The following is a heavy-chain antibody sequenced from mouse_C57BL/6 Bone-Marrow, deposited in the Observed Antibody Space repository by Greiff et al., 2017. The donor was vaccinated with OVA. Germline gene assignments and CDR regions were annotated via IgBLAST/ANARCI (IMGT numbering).Heavy chain of an antibody. J-gene: IGHJ2*01. CDR1: GFTFSSYG. Sequence: EVKLMESGGDLVKPGGSLKLSCAASGFTFSSYGMSWVRQTPDKRLEWVATISSGGSYTYYPDSVKGRFTISRDNAKNTLYLQMSSLRSEDTAMYYGARHWKLGYWGQGTTLTVSS. V-gene: IGHV5-6*01. CDR3: ARHWKLGY. CDR2: ISSGGSYT. D-gene: IGHD3-1*01.